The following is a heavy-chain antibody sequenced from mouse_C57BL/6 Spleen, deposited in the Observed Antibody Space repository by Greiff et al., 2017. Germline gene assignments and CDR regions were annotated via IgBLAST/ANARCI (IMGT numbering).Heavy chain of an antibody. Sequence: QVQLKQPGAELVKPGASVKMSCKASGYTFTSYWITWVKQRPGQGLEWIGDIYPGSGSTNYNEKFKSKATLTVDTSSSTAYMQLSSLTSEDSAVYYCARKDSSGYYFDYWGQGTTLTVSS. CDR1: GYTFTSYW. J-gene: IGHJ2*01. CDR2: IYPGSGST. CDR3: ARKDSSGYYFDY. V-gene: IGHV1-55*01. D-gene: IGHD3-2*02.